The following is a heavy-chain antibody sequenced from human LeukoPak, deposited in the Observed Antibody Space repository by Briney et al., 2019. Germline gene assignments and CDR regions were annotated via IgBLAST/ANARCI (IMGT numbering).Heavy chain of an antibody. Sequence: PSETLSLTCTVSGGSISSSSYYWGWIRQPPGKGLEWIGSVYYSGSTYYNPSLKSRVTISVDTSKNQFSLNRISVTAADTAYYMDVWGKRTTVIGSS. CDR1: GGSISSSSYY. CDR2: VYYSGST. CDR3: V. J-gene: IGHJ6*03. V-gene: IGHV4-39*07.